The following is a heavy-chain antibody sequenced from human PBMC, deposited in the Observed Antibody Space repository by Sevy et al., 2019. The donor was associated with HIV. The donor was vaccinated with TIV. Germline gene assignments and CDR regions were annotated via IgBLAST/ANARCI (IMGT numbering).Heavy chain of an antibody. CDR1: GFTFSGSA. D-gene: IGHD6-19*01. CDR2: IRNQANNYTT. V-gene: IGHV3-73*01. CDR3: TSGIAVVGMVYFDY. J-gene: IGHJ4*02. Sequence: GGSLRLSCAVSGFTFSGSAMDWVRHTSGKGLEWLGRIRNQANNYTTTYAASVKGRFVISRDDSKNTAYLHMSNLKSEDTAVYYCTSGIAVVGMVYFDYWGRGTLVTVSS.